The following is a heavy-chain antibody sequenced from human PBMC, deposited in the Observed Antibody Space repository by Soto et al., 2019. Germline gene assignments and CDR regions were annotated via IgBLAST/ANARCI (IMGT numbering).Heavy chain of an antibody. V-gene: IGHV3-73*02. J-gene: IGHJ6*02. CDR2: IRSKANNDAT. CDR1: GFTFSGSA. Sequence: EVQLVESGGGLVQPGGSLQLSCAASGFTFSGSAVHWVRQASGKGLEWVGRIRSKANNDATAYAASVQGRFTIFRDDLKNTAYLQMNSLKTEDTAVYYCTNPQVYYGMDVWGQGTKVTVSS. CDR3: TNPQVYYGMDV.